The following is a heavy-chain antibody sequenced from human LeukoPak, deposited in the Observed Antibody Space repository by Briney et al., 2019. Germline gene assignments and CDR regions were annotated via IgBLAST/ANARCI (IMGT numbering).Heavy chain of an antibody. CDR3: ARDSGPYYDILTGYRYYYGMDV. CDR2: IWHDGSNK. D-gene: IGHD3-9*01. J-gene: IGHJ6*02. V-gene: IGHV3-33*01. CDR1: RFTFSSYG. Sequence: GRSLRLSCAASRFTFSSYGMHWVRQAPGKGLEWVAVIWHDGSNKYYADSVKGRFTISRDNSKNTLYLQMNSLRAEDTAVYYCARDSGPYYDILTGYRYYYGMDVWGQGTTVTVSS.